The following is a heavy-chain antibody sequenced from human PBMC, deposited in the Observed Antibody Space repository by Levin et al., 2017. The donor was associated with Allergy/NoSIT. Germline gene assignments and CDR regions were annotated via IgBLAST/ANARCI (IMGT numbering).Heavy chain of an antibody. D-gene: IGHD3-9*01. CDR3: ASGLRARLRYFDWLFHPMDV. V-gene: IGHV3-21*01. CDR1: GFTFSSYS. CDR2: ISSSSSYI. J-gene: IGHJ6*04. Sequence: PGGSLRLSCAASGFTFSSYSMNWVRQAPGKGLEWVSSISSSSSYIYYADSVKGRFTISSDNAKNSLYRKMNSLRAEDTAVYYWASGLRARLRYFDWLFHPMDVWGKGTTVTVSS.